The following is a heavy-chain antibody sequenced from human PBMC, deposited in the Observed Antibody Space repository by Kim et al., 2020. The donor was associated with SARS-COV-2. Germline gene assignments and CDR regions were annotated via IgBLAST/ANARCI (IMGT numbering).Heavy chain of an antibody. Sequence: GGSLRLSCAASGFTFSGSAMHWVRQASGKGLEWVGRIRSKANSYATAYAASVKGRFTISRDDSKNTADLQMNSLKTEDTAVYYCTRRDHDYADYYYYGMDVWGQGTTVTVSS. CDR2: IRSKANSYAT. CDR1: GFTFSGSA. D-gene: IGHD4-17*01. J-gene: IGHJ6*02. V-gene: IGHV3-73*01. CDR3: TRRDHDYADYYYYGMDV.